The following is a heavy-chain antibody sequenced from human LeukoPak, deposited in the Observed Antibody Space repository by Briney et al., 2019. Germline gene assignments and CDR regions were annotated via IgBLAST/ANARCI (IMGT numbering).Heavy chain of an antibody. J-gene: IGHJ4*02. V-gene: IGHV3-23*01. CDR3: ATGGACEGTLWYDY. Sequence: GGSLRLSCSTSGFAFSSNAMSWVRQAPGKGLEWVTAISCSGGTTYYADSVKGRFTISRDNTKNKVYLQMNSLRGDDTAVYYCATGGACEGTLWYDYWGQGTLVPLSS. CDR1: GFAFSSNA. D-gene: IGHD3-10*01. CDR2: ISCSGGTT.